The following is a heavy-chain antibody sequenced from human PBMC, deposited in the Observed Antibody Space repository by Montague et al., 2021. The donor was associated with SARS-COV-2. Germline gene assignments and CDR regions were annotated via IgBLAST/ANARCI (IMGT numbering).Heavy chain of an antibody. CDR2: IYHTGST. Sequence: TLSLTCTVSGGSISSGDYYWSWIRQHPGKGLEWIGYIYHTGSTHYNPSLKSRVTISKETSKNHFPLNLSFVTAADSAVYYCARESGYYDSSGYSYDAFDIWGQGTKVTVSS. V-gene: IGHV4-31*03. J-gene: IGHJ3*02. CDR3: ARESGYYDSSGYSYDAFDI. D-gene: IGHD3-22*01. CDR1: GGSISSGDYY.